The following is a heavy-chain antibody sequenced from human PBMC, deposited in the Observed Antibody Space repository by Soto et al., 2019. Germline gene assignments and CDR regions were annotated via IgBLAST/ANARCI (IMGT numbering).Heavy chain of an antibody. D-gene: IGHD5-18*01. CDR1: GFTFSSYA. Sequence: GGCLRLSCAASGFTFSSYAMSWERQAPGKGLEWVSAISGSGGSTYYADSVKGRFTISRDNSKNTLYLQMNSLRAEDTAVYYCVKPDRRDTAIAYFDYWGQGTLVTVSS. V-gene: IGHV3-23*01. J-gene: IGHJ4*02. CDR2: ISGSGGST. CDR3: VKPDRRDTAIAYFDY.